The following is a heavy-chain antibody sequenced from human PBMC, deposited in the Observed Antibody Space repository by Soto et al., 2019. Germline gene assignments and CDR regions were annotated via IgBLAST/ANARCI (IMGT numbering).Heavy chain of an antibody. CDR3: ALSDTAIVSFDY. V-gene: IGHV4-59*08. D-gene: IGHD5-18*01. CDR2: IYYSGST. J-gene: IGHJ4*02. CDR1: GDSISSYY. Sequence: SETLSLTCTVSGDSISSYYWSWIRQPPGKGLEWIGYIYYSGSTNYNPSLKSRVTISVDTSKNQFSLKLSSVTAADTAVYYCALSDTAIVSFDYWGQGTLVTVSS.